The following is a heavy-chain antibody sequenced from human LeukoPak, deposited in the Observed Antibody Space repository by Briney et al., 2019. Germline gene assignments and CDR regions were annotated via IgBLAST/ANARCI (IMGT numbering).Heavy chain of an antibody. CDR2: MQTNTGNP. CDR3: ARVQWDRDAFDM. D-gene: IGHD1-26*01. J-gene: IGHJ3*02. V-gene: IGHV7-4-1*02. Sequence: GASVNVSCKASGYTFTSYAMNWVRQAPGQGLEWMGSMQTNTGNPTYAKGFPGRFVFSLDTSVSTAYLQISSLKAEDTAVYYCARVQWDRDAFDMWGEGTMVTVSS. CDR1: GYTFTSYA.